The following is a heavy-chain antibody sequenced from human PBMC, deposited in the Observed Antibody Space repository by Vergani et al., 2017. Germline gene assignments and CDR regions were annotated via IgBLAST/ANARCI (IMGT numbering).Heavy chain of an antibody. CDR3: ARDADNSGSYLGPGFDY. Sequence: EVQLVESGGGLVKPGGSLRLSCAASGFTFSSYSMNWVRQAPGKGLEWVSYISSSSSTIYYADSVKGRFTISRDNSKNSLYLQMNSLRAEDTAVYYCARDADNSGSYLGPGFDYWGQGTLVTVSS. J-gene: IGHJ4*02. V-gene: IGHV3-21*05. CDR1: GFTFSSYS. CDR2: ISSSSSTI. D-gene: IGHD1-26*01.